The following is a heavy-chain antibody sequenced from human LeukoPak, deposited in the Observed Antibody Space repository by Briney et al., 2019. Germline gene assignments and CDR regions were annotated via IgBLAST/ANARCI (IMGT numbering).Heavy chain of an antibody. CDR3: ARSGSLDY. D-gene: IGHD2-15*01. Sequence: GGSLRLSCAASGFTFSSYAMHWVRQAPGKGPEYVSAISSNGGSTYYANSVKGRFTISRDNSKNTLYLQMGSLRAEDMAVYYCARSGSLDYWGQGTLVTVSS. CDR2: ISSNGGST. V-gene: IGHV3-64*01. CDR1: GFTFSSYA. J-gene: IGHJ4*02.